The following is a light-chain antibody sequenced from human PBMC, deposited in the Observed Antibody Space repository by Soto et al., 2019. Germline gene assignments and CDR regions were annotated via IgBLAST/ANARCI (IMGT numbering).Light chain of an antibody. V-gene: IGLV1-44*01. CDR1: SSNIGSNA. J-gene: IGLJ2*01. Sequence: QAVLTQPPSASGTPGQRVAISCSGGSSNIGSNAVNWYQQLPGTAPKLLVYRNIQRPSGVPDRFSGSKSGTSASLAISGLQSEDEAHYYCESWDDILNGVLFGGGTKLTVL. CDR2: RNI. CDR3: ESWDDILNGVL.